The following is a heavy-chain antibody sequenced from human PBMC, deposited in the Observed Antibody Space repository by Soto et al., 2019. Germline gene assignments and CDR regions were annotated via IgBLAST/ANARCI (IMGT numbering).Heavy chain of an antibody. Sequence: QVQLVQSGAEEKKPGASVKVSCKASGYTFTTYAIHWVRQAPGQRLEWMGWINAGNGNTRYSQKFQGRVTITRDTSSSTAYMELSSLRSEDTAVYYCARGRYCSGGTCYGMDVWGHGTTVTVSS. CDR3: ARGRYCSGGTCYGMDV. J-gene: IGHJ6*02. CDR1: GYTFTTYA. V-gene: IGHV1-3*05. D-gene: IGHD2-15*01. CDR2: INAGNGNT.